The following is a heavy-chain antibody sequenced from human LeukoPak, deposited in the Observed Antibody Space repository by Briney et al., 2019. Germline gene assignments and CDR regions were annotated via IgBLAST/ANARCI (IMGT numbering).Heavy chain of an antibody. V-gene: IGHV1-18*01. Sequence: ASVKVSCKASGYTFISYGISWVRQAPGQGLEWMGWISAYNGNTNYAQKLQGRVTMTTDTSTSTAYMELRSLRSDDTAVYYCAMNYYDSSGYYKVYYFDYWGQGTLVTVSS. CDR1: GYTFISYG. CDR3: AMNYYDSSGYYKVYYFDY. J-gene: IGHJ4*02. D-gene: IGHD3-22*01. CDR2: ISAYNGNT.